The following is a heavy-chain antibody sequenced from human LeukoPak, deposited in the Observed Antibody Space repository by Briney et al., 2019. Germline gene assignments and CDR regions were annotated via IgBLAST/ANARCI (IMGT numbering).Heavy chain of an antibody. D-gene: IGHD6-19*01. CDR1: GFTFSSYA. V-gene: IGHV3-23*01. CDR2: ISGSGGST. Sequence: GGSLRLSCAASGFTFSSYAMSWVRQAPGKGLEWVSAISGSGGSTYYADSVKGRFTISRDNSKNTMYLQMNSLRAEDTAVYYCAKRDTIGWYQGGGWFDPWGQGTLVTVSS. J-gene: IGHJ5*02. CDR3: AKRDTIGWYQGGGWFDP.